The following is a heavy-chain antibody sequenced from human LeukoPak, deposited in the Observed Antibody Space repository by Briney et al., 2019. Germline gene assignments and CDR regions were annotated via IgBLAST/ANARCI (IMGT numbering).Heavy chain of an antibody. J-gene: IGHJ4*02. D-gene: IGHD2-21*02. V-gene: IGHV3-73*01. CDR1: GSTFSGST. Sequence: GGSLKLSCAASGSTFSGSTVHWVHHASGKRLDWAGQIRTKANNYATSYAASVTGRLIISRDYLRNSAYLQMNSLKIDDTAVYYCSRHEALPGDYWGQGTLVTVSS. CDR3: SRHEALPGDY. CDR2: IRTKANNYAT.